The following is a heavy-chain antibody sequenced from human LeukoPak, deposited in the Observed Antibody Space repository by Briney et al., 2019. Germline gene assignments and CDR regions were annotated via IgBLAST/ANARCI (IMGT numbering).Heavy chain of an antibody. CDR2: ISSSSSYI. CDR3: ASKIAAAGRLFAY. CDR1: GFTFSSYS. Sequence: GGSLRLSCAASGFTFSSYSMNWVRQAPGKGLEWVSSISSSSSYIYYADSVKGRFTISRDNAKNSLYLQMNSLRAEDTAVYYCASKIAAAGRLFAYWGQGTLVTVSS. D-gene: IGHD6-13*01. V-gene: IGHV3-21*01. J-gene: IGHJ4*02.